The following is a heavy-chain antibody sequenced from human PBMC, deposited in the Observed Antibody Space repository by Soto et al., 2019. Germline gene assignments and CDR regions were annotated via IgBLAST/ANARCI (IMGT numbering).Heavy chain of an antibody. V-gene: IGHV3-11*01. CDR2: ISSSGSTI. D-gene: IGHD3-22*01. Sequence: VXLSCAASVLTSSYYYMSWIRQAPWKGLEWVSYISSSGSTIYYADSVKGRFTISRDNAKNSLYLQMNSLRAEDTAVYYCARGSDYYDSSGPYYFDYWGQGTLVTVSS. CDR3: ARGSDYYDSSGPYYFDY. CDR1: VLTSSYYY. J-gene: IGHJ4*02.